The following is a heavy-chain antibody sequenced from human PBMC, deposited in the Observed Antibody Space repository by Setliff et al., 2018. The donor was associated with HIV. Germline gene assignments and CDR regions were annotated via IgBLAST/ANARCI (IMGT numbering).Heavy chain of an antibody. J-gene: IGHJ6*02. Sequence: SVKVSCKASGGTFSNYGMSWVRQAPGQGLEWTGGIIPISGTANYAQKFQGRVTITTDESTSTAYMELSGLRSEDTAVYYCARDHCSSSGCYEYSYYGMDVWGQGTTVTVSS. CDR2: IIPISGTA. D-gene: IGHD2-2*01. CDR3: ARDHCSSSGCYEYSYYGMDV. V-gene: IGHV1-69*05. CDR1: GGTFSNYG.